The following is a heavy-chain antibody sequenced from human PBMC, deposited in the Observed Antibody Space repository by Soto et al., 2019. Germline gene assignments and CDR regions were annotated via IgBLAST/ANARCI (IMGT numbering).Heavy chain of an antibody. CDR2: MNRDGSKK. CDR1: GFIFSHHW. D-gene: IGHD3-10*01. CDR3: VRAIGGADAY. J-gene: IGHJ4*02. Sequence: EVQLEESGGGLVQPGGSLRLSCEGSGFIFSHHWMSWARQAPGKGLEWVANMNRDGSKKYYVDSVKGRFTISRDNAKNSVYLQMNSLRAEDTAVYYCVRAIGGADAYWGQGMLVTVSS. V-gene: IGHV3-7*01.